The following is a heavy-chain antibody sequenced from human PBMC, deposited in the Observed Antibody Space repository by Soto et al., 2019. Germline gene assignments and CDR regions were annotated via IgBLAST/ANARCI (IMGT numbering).Heavy chain of an antibody. CDR2: IIPISGTA. CDR3: ARSQGSSTSLEIYYYYYYGMDV. V-gene: IGHV1-69*01. Sequence: QVQLVQSGAEVKKPGSSGKDSCKASGGTFSSYADSWLRQAPGQGLECMGGIIPISGTANYAQKFQGRVTITALESTSTAYMELSSLRTEDTAVYYCARSQGSSTSLEIYYYYYYGMDVWGQGTTVTVSS. D-gene: IGHD2-2*01. J-gene: IGHJ6*02. CDR1: GGTFSSYA.